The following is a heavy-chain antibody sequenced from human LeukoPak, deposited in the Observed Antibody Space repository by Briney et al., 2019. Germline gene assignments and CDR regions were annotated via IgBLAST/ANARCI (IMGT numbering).Heavy chain of an antibody. CDR1: GGSFSGYY. D-gene: IGHD6-25*01. CDR3: ARAFRIAAKPYFDY. Sequence: KPSETLSLTCAVYGGSFSGYYWSWIRRPPGKGLEWIGEINHSGSTNYNPSLKSRVTISVDTSKNQFSLKLSSVTAADTAVYYCARAFRIAAKPYFDYWGQGTLVTVSS. CDR2: INHSGST. J-gene: IGHJ4*02. V-gene: IGHV4-34*01.